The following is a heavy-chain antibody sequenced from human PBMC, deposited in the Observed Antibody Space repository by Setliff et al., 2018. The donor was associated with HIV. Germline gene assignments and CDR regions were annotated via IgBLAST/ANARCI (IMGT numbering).Heavy chain of an antibody. J-gene: IGHJ3*02. CDR1: GDSINSGDYY. V-gene: IGHV4-31*03. CDR2: IYYSGST. Sequence: KPSETLSLTCTVSGDSINSGDYYWTWIRHHPGKGLEWIGYIYYSGSTNYNPSLKSRVIISVGSSKNQFFLKLTSVTAADTAMYYCARVSQDLLGAFDIWGQGTMVTVSS. CDR3: ARVSQDLLGAFDI. D-gene: IGHD7-27*01.